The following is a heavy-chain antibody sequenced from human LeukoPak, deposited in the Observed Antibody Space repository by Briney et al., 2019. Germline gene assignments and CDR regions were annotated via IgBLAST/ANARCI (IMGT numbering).Heavy chain of an antibody. Sequence: QPGGSLRLSCAASGFTFSSYAMSWVRQAPGKGLEWVSGISDGGGNTYYADSVKGRFTISRDNSKNTLYLQMNSLRAEDTAIYYCARFGGGAAFDIWGQGTMVTVSA. CDR3: ARFGGGAAFDI. CDR2: ISDGGGNT. V-gene: IGHV3-23*01. D-gene: IGHD3-16*01. CDR1: GFTFSSYA. J-gene: IGHJ3*02.